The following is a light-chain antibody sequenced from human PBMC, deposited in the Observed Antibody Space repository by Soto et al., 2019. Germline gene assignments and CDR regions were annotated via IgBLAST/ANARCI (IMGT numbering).Light chain of an antibody. J-gene: IGLJ3*02. CDR2: NPN. CDR3: VLYLRSGYWM. Sequence: QTVVTQEPSCSGAPGGAVTLTCGLNSGSVSTPLFPSWYQQPPGQAPRNLISNPNTRSSGVPDRSSGSILGNKAALTITGAQAADESDYYCVLYLRSGYWMFGGGTKVTVL. CDR1: SGSVSTPLF. V-gene: IGLV8-61*01.